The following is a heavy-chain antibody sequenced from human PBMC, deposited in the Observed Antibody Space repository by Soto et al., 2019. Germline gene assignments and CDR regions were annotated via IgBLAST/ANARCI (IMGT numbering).Heavy chain of an antibody. V-gene: IGHV4-4*07. Sequence: LSLTCSVSGGSISRHYWSWIRQPAGKGLEWIGRIYTSGSTNHNPSLKSRVTMSVDTSKNQFSLRLNSVTAADTAVYYCAIEGYTYGMAFDPWGQGTLVTVSS. D-gene: IGHD5-18*01. CDR3: AIEGYTYGMAFDP. J-gene: IGHJ5*02. CDR1: GGSISRHY. CDR2: IYTSGST.